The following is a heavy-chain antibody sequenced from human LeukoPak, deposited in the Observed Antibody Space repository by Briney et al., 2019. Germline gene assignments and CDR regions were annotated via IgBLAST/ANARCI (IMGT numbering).Heavy chain of an antibody. J-gene: IGHJ4*02. D-gene: IGHD3/OR15-3a*01. V-gene: IGHV4-61*02. CDR3: ARGRSTMDV. CDR1: GGSISSSSYY. Sequence: SETLSLTCTVSGGSISSSSYYWGWIRQSPGKGLEWIGRIYTSGSTNYNPSLKSRVTISVDTSKNQFSLKLSSVTAADTAVYYCARGRSTMDVWGQGTLVTVSS. CDR2: IYTSGST.